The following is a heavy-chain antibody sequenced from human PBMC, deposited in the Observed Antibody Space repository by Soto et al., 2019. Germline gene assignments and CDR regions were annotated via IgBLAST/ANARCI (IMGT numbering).Heavy chain of an antibody. J-gene: IGHJ4*02. D-gene: IGHD3-10*01. Sequence: GGSLRLSCSASGFTFSNYAMHWVRQAPGKGLEYVSSISVNGGSTYSADSVKGRFTISRDNSKNTLYLQMGSLRAEDTAVYYCVKELGSGNYRLGFDYWGQGTLVTVSS. CDR2: ISVNGGST. CDR1: GFTFSNYA. CDR3: VKELGSGNYRLGFDY. V-gene: IGHV3-64D*08.